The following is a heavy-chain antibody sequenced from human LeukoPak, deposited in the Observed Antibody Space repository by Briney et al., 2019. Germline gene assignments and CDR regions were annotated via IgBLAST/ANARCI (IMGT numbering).Heavy chain of an antibody. Sequence: SVKVSCKASGGTFSSYAISWVRQAPGQGLEWMGGIIPIFGTANYAQKFQGRVTITADESTSTAYMELRSLRSDDTAVYYCARDLDCSGGSCYSVVPHYWGQGTLVTVSS. CDR2: IIPIFGTA. D-gene: IGHD2-15*01. V-gene: IGHV1-69*13. CDR1: GGTFSSYA. J-gene: IGHJ4*02. CDR3: ARDLDCSGGSCYSVVPHY.